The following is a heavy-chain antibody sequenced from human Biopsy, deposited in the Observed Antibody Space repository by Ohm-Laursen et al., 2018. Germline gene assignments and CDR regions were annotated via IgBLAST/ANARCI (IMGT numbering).Heavy chain of an antibody. V-gene: IGHV3-23*01. CDR3: AATSTLYYYYYAMDV. CDR2: ISGSGRT. Sequence: SLRLSCAASGFTFSRYAMSWVRQAPGKGLEWVSAISGSGRTYYADSVKGRFTISRDNSKNTLFLQLSSLRSEDTAVHYCAATSTLYYYYYAMDVRDQGTTITVSS. CDR1: GFTFSRYA. J-gene: IGHJ6*02.